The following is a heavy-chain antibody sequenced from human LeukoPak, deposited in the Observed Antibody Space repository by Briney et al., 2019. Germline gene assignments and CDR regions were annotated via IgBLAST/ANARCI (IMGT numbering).Heavy chain of an antibody. CDR1: GGSISSGGYY. Sequence: PSETLSLTCTVSGGSISSGGYYWSWIRQPPGKGLEWIGYIYYSGSTNYNPSLKSRVTISVDTSKNQFSLRLSSVTAADTAVYYCARDLSYSSGWPSSDLWGRGTLVTVSS. CDR2: IYYSGST. J-gene: IGHJ2*01. CDR3: ARDLSYSSGWPSSDL. V-gene: IGHV4-61*08. D-gene: IGHD6-19*01.